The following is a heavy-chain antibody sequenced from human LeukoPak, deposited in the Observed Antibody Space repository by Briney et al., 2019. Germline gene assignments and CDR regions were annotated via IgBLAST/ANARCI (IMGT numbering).Heavy chain of an antibody. CDR3: ARVGATTWY. CDR1: GFTFSSYW. CDR2: INSDGSST. Sequence: PGGSLRLPCVVSGFTFSSYWMHWVRQAPGKGLVWVSRINSDGSSTNYADSVKGRFTISRDNAKNTLYLQVNSLRAEDTAVYYCARVGATTWYWGQGTLVTVSS. J-gene: IGHJ4*02. D-gene: IGHD1-26*01. V-gene: IGHV3-74*01.